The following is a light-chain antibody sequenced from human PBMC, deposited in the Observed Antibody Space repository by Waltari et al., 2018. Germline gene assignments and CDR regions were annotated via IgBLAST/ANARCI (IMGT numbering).Light chain of an antibody. CDR3: QQHGTLPAT. CDR2: RAS. CDR1: QTVGSSS. Sequence: EIVLTQSPGTASLSPGERVTLPCGASQTVGSSSLAWYQQKPGQAPRLVIYRASRRATGIPDRVSGSGSGTDFSLTISRLEPEDFAVYYCQQHGTLPATFGQGTKVEIK. J-gene: IGKJ1*01. V-gene: IGKV3-20*01.